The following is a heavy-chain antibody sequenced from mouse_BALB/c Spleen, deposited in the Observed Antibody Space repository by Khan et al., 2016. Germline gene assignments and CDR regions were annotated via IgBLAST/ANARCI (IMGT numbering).Heavy chain of an antibody. D-gene: IGHD1-3*01. Sequence: QIQLVQSGPELKKPGETVKISCKAAGYIFTNYGMNWVKQTPGKGLKWMGWINTHTGDPTYTDDFKGRFVFSLETSASTAYLQINNLKIEDMATXFCTLMSGFEGFDYWGQGTTLTVSS. CDR3: TLMSGFEGFDY. CDR1: GYIFTNYG. J-gene: IGHJ2*01. V-gene: IGHV9-1*02. CDR2: INTHTGDP.